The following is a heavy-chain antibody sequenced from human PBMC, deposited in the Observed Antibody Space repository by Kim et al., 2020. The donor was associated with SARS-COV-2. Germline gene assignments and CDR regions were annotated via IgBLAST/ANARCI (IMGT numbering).Heavy chain of an antibody. D-gene: IGHD2-15*01. CDR1: GFTFSSYA. J-gene: IGHJ3*02. CDR2: ISYDESNK. CDR3: STLGGPKEDIVVVVAVPDAFDI. Sequence: GGSLRLSCAASGFTFSSYAMHWVRQAPGKGLEWVAVISYDESNKYYADSVKGRLTISRDNSKNTRYLQMNSLRAEDTAVYYCSTLGGPKEDIVVVVAVPDAFDIWGQGTMVTVSS. V-gene: IGHV3-30*04.